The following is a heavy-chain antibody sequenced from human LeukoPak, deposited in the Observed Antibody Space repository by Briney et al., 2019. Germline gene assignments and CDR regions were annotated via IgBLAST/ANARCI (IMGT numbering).Heavy chain of an antibody. CDR1: GFPFSSYS. CDR2: ISSSSSTI. D-gene: IGHD3-3*01. V-gene: IGHV3-48*01. CDR3: ATSPPHYDFWSGYLFGAFDI. Sequence: GGSLSLSCAASGFPFSSYSMNWVRRAPGKGLEWVSYISSSSSTIYYADSVKGRFTISRDNAKNSLYLQMNSLRAEDTAVYYCATSPPHYDFWSGYLFGAFDIWGQGTMVTVSS. J-gene: IGHJ3*02.